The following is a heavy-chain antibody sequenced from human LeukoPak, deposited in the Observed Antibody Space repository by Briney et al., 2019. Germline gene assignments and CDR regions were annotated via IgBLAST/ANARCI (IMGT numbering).Heavy chain of an antibody. CDR3: ARDHCSGGSCYSGY. CDR2: IIPILGIA. J-gene: IGHJ4*02. D-gene: IGHD2-15*01. V-gene: IGHV1-69*04. Sequence: SVKVSCKVSGGTFSSYAISWVRQAPGQGLEWMGRIIPILGIANYAQKFQGRATITADKSTSTAYMELSSLRSEDTAVYYCARDHCSGGSCYSGYWGQGTLVTVSS. CDR1: GGTFSSYA.